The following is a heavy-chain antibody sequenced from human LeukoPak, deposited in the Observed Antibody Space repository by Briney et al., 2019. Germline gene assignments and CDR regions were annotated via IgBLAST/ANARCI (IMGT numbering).Heavy chain of an antibody. CDR3: ARERGIVGASPFDY. D-gene: IGHD1-26*01. V-gene: IGHV1-69*13. CDR2: IIPIFGTA. Sequence: GASVKVSCKASGGTFSSYAISWVRQAPGQGLEWMGGIIPIFGTANYAQKFQGRVTITADESTSTAYMELSSLRSEDTAVYYCARERGIVGASPFDYWGQGTLVTVSS. J-gene: IGHJ4*02. CDR1: GGTFSSYA.